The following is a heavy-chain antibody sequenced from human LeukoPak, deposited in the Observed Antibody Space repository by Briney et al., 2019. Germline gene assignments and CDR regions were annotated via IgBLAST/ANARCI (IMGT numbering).Heavy chain of an antibody. V-gene: IGHV1-2*02. Sequence: GGSLRLSCAASGLTFSSYAMHWVRQAPGQGLEGMGWINPNSGGTNYAQKFQGRVTMTRDTSISTAYMELSRLRSDDTAVYYCAREGRDKDDAFDIWGQGTMVTVSS. CDR1: GLTFSSYA. J-gene: IGHJ3*02. CDR3: AREGRDKDDAFDI. CDR2: INPNSGGT. D-gene: IGHD5-24*01.